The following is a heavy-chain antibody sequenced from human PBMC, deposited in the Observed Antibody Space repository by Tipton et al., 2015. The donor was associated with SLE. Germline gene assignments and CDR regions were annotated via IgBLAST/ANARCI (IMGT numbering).Heavy chain of an antibody. CDR1: GGSFSGYY. CDR2: INHSGST. D-gene: IGHD6-19*01. J-gene: IGHJ4*02. V-gene: IGHV4-34*01. CDR3: ARRGSSGCPGDY. Sequence: LRLSCAVYGGSFSGYYWSWIRQPPGKGLEWIGEINHSGSTNYNPSLKSRVTISVDTSKNQFSLKLSSVTAADTAVYYCARRGSSGCPGDYWGQGTLVTVSS.